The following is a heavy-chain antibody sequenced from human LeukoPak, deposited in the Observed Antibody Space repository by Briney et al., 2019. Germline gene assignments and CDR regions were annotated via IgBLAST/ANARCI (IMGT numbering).Heavy chain of an antibody. CDR2: MNPNSGNT. V-gene: IGHV1-8*01. J-gene: IGHJ4*02. CDR3: ARATYYYGSGSSQPYYFDY. D-gene: IGHD3-10*01. CDR1: GYTFTSYD. Sequence: GASVKVSCKASGYTFTSYDINWVRQATGQGLEWMGWMNPNSGNTGYAQKLQGRVTMTTDTSTSTAYMELRSLRSDDTAVYYCARATYYYGSGSSQPYYFDYWGQGTLVTVSS.